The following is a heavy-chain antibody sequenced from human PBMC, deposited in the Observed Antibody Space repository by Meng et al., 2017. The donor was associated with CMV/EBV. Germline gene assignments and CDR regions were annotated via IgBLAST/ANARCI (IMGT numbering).Heavy chain of an antibody. Sequence: CAASGFTFSDSYMSWIRQAPGKGLEWVSYISSSGSTIYYADSVKGRFTISRDNAKNSLYLQMNSLRAEDTAVYYCARVDSGSYSFDLWGRGTLVTVSS. D-gene: IGHD1-26*01. CDR3: ARVDSGSYSFDL. CDR2: ISSSGSTI. J-gene: IGHJ2*01. CDR1: GFTFSDSY. V-gene: IGHV3-11*01.